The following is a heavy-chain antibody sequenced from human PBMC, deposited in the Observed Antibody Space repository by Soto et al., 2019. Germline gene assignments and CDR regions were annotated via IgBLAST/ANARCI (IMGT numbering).Heavy chain of an antibody. CDR3: ARMVRGSNIDYYRYRAV. CDR1: GYSFTSHG. V-gene: IGHV1-18*01. Sequence: QVQLVQSGAEVKKPGASVKVSCKASGYSFTSHGISWVRQAPGQGLEWMGWISGNSGDTNYAQKRQGRVTVTTDTSTSTAYMDLRSLRSEDTALYYCARMVRGSNIDYYRYRAVGGDGTTVTVSS. J-gene: IGHJ6*03. CDR2: ISGNSGDT. D-gene: IGHD3-10*01.